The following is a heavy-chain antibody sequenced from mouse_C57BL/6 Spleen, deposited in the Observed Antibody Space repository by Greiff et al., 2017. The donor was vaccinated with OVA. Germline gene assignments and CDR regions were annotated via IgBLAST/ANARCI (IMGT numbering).Heavy chain of an antibody. CDR1: GFTFSSYA. D-gene: IGHD2-3*01. J-gene: IGHJ3*01. V-gene: IGHV5-4*01. CDR2: ISDGGSYT. CDR3: ARDRDDGYGGFAY. Sequence: DVKLVESGGGLVKPGGSLKLSCAASGFTFSSYAMSWVRQTPEKRLEWVATISDGGSYTYYPDNVKGRFTISRDNAKNNLYLQMSHLKAEDTARDYCARDRDDGYGGFAYWGQGTLVTVSA.